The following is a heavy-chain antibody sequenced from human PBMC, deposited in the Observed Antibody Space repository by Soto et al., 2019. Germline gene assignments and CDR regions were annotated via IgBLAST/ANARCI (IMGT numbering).Heavy chain of an antibody. Sequence: PGGSLRLSCAASGFTFSSYSMNWVRQAPGKGLEWVSYISSSSSTIYYADSVKGRFTISRDNAKNSLYLQMNSLRAEDTAVYYCARDRVRGVIITYYYYMDVWGKGTTVTVSS. CDR1: GFTFSSYS. CDR3: ARDRVRGVIITYYYYMDV. J-gene: IGHJ6*03. CDR2: ISSSSSTI. D-gene: IGHD3-10*01. V-gene: IGHV3-48*01.